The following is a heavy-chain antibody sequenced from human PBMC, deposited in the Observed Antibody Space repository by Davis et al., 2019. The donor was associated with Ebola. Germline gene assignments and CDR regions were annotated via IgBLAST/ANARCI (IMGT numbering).Heavy chain of an antibody. CDR1: GYTFTDFD. J-gene: IGHJ4*02. D-gene: IGHD3-9*01. V-gene: IGHV1-3*01. Sequence: ASVKVSCKSSGYTFTDFDMHWVRQAPGQGLEWMGWINAGNGNMRYSQKFQGRVTITRDTSASTVYMELSSLRSEDTAVYYCARDTGIRYVSLGYWGQGTLVIVSS. CDR3: ARDTGIRYVSLGY. CDR2: INAGNGNM.